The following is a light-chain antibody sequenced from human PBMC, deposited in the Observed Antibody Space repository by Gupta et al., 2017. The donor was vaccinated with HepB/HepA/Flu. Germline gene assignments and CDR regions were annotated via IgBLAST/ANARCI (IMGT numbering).Light chain of an antibody. V-gene: IGLV1-47*01. J-gene: IGLJ2*01. CDR3: AAWDDILSGPV. CDR1: SDNSGSNY. CDR2: SNI. Sequence: QSVLTHPPSPSDTPGQGDPSHFPGSSDNSGSNYVHWYQQLQGTALQLLIYSNIQRPSGVPDRFSGSKSGTSASLAISGLRSEDEADYYCAAWDDILSGPVFGGGTKVTVL.